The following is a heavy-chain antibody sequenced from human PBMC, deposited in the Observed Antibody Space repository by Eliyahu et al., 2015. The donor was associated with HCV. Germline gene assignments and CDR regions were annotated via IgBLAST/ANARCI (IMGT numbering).Heavy chain of an antibody. D-gene: IGHD3-3*01. CDR2: ITRSSTFM. V-gene: IGHV3-21*06. Sequence: EVQLVESGGGLVKPGGSLTLSCTSSAFTFNTYAMNWVRQAPGKGPEWVSSITRSSTFMDYADSVKGRFTMSRDNAENSIYLHMNSLRVEDTAVYYCARVSAYYYFDLWGRGTLVTVSS. J-gene: IGHJ2*01. CDR1: AFTFNTYA. CDR3: ARVSAYYYFDL.